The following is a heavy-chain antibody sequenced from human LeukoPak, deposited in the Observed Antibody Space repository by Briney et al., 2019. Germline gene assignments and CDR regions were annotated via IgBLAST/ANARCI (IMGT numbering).Heavy chain of an antibody. Sequence: SQTLSLTCAISGDSVSSNSAAWNWIRQSPSRGLEWLGRTYYRSKWYNDYAVSVKSRITINPDTSKNQFSLQLNAVTAEDTAVDSGERKGGGVGATMPRGPFDYWAQGTRVPVP. D-gene: IGHD1-26*01. J-gene: IGHJ4*02. CDR3: ERKGGGVGATMPRGPFDY. CDR1: GDSVSSNSAA. CDR2: TYYRSKWYN. V-gene: IGHV6-1*01.